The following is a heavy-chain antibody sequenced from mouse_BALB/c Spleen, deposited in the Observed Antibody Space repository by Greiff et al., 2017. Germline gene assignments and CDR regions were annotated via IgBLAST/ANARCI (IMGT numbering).Heavy chain of an antibody. D-gene: IGHD2-14*01. J-gene: IGHJ4*01. CDR3: ARGYRYDEDAMDY. Sequence: VQLQQSGAELVKPGASVTLSCTASGFNIKDTYMHWVKQRPEQGLEWIGRIDPANGNTKYDPKFQGKATITADTSSNTAYLQLSSLTSEDTAVYYCARGYRYDEDAMDYGGQGTSVTVSS. V-gene: IGHV14-3*02. CDR2: IDPANGNT. CDR1: GFNIKDTY.